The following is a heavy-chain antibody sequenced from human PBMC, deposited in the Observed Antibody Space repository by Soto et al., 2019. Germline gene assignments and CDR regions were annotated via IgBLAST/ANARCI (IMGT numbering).Heavy chain of an antibody. D-gene: IGHD3-3*01. CDR1: GYTFTSYD. CDR2: MNPNSGNT. J-gene: IGHJ3*02. V-gene: IGHV1-8*01. CDR3: ATDSRDFSEAFDI. Sequence: ASVKVSCKASGYTFTSYDINWVRQATGQGLEWMGWMNPNSGNTGYAQKFQGRVIMTRNTAISTAYMELSSLRSEDTAVYYCATDSRDFSEAFDIWGQGTMVAVSS.